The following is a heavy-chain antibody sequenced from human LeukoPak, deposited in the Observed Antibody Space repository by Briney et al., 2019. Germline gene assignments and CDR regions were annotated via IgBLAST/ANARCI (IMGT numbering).Heavy chain of an antibody. CDR3: ARSHAFTIFGVVILDY. V-gene: IGHV4-34*01. J-gene: IGHJ4*02. D-gene: IGHD3-3*01. CDR1: GGSFSGYY. Sequence: PSETLSLTCAVYGGSFSGYYWSWIRQPPGKGLEWIGEINHSGSTNYNPSLKSRVTISVDTSKNQFSLKLSSVTAADTAVYYCARSHAFTIFGVVILDYWGQGTLVTVSS. CDR2: INHSGST.